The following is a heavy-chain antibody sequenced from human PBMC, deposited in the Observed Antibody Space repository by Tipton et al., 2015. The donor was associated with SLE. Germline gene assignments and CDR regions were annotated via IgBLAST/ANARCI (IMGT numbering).Heavy chain of an antibody. CDR2: ITGSGGAS. Sequence: GSLRLSCAASGFIFSTYAMNWIRQAPGKGPEWVAGITGSGGASFYAESVKGRFTISRDSSKNTLYLQMNSLRAEDTAAYYCAKRDDSGRFDYWGQGTQVTVSS. CDR1: GFIFSTYA. CDR3: AKRDDSGRFDY. D-gene: IGHD3-22*01. V-gene: IGHV3-23*01. J-gene: IGHJ4*02.